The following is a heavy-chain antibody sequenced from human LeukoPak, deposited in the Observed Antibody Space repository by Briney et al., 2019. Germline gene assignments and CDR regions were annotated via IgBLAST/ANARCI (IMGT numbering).Heavy chain of an antibody. V-gene: IGHV4-39*01. D-gene: IGHD2-15*01. CDR2: IYYSGST. CDR1: GGSISSSSYY. Sequence: PSETLSLTCTVSGGSISSSSYYWGWIRQPPGKGLEWIGSIYYSGSTYYNPSLKSRVTISVDTSKNQFSLKLSSVTAADTAVYYCARRQGGSLYYFDYWGQGTLVTVSS. CDR3: ARRQGGSLYYFDY. J-gene: IGHJ4*02.